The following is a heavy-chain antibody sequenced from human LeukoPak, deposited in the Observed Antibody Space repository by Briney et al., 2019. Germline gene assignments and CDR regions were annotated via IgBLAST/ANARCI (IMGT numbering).Heavy chain of an antibody. Sequence: SETLSLTCTVSGGSISSSSYYWGWIRQPPGKGLEWIGSIYYSGSTYYNPSLKSRVTISVDTSKNQFSLKLSSVTAADTAAYYCARLHYDFWSGYSGDYFDYWGQGTLVTVSS. CDR2: IYYSGST. V-gene: IGHV4-39*01. CDR1: GGSISSSSYY. J-gene: IGHJ4*02. D-gene: IGHD3-3*01. CDR3: ARLHYDFWSGYSGDYFDY.